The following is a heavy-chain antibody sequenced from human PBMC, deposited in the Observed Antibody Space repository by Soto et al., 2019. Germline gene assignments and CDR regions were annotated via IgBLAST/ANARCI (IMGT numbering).Heavy chain of an antibody. CDR3: VKGHPTGTALMTHYGMDV. CDR1: EFTFSTYT. D-gene: IGHD2-8*01. CDR2: ISYDGGST. Sequence: PGGSLRLSCAASEFTFSTYTMHWVRQAPGKGLQHVSAISYDGGSTYYTDSLKGRFTISRDNSRNTLYLQMTSLRPEDTAVYYCVKGHPTGTALMTHYGMDVWGQGTTVTVSS. J-gene: IGHJ6*02. V-gene: IGHV3-64D*06.